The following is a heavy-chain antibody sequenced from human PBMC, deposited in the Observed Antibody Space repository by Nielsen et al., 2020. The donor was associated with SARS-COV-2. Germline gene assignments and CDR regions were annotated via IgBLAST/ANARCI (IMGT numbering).Heavy chain of an antibody. CDR2: INAGNGYT. CDR1: GYRFTSYA. Sequence: ASVKVSCKASGYRFTSYAIHWVRQAPGQGLESMGWINAGNGYTEYSQNFQGRVTITTDTSATTAYMEVRYLKSEDTAVFYCARGGVNGWCDYWGQGTLVTVSS. CDR3: ARGGVNGWCDY. J-gene: IGHJ4*02. V-gene: IGHV1-3*01. D-gene: IGHD6-19*01.